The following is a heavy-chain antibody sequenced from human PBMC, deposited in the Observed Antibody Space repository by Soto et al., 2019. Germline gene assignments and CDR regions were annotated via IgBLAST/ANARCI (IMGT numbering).Heavy chain of an antibody. J-gene: IGHJ4*02. D-gene: IGHD3-9*01. CDR2: INHSGST. Sequence: SETLSLTCAVYGGSFSGYYWSWIRQPPGKGLEWIGEINHSGSTNYNPSLKSRVTISVDTSKNQFSLKLSSVTAADTAVYYCARLFGTMDWLWYWGQGTLVTVSS. V-gene: IGHV4-34*01. CDR1: GGSFSGYY. CDR3: ARLFGTMDWLWY.